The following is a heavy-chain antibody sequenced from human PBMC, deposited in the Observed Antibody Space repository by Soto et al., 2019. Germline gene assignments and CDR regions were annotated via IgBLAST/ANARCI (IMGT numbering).Heavy chain of an antibody. V-gene: IGHV4-34*01. J-gene: IGHJ4*03. D-gene: IGHD3-3*01. Sequence: SFRVYDCSWIRQPPGKGLVWIGGINHSGSTNYNPSLTSRVTISVDTSKNQISLKLSSVTAAATAVYYCASHRYDFWIGYKRYYFDYWGQGTLVTVSS. CDR1: SFRVYD. CDR2: INHSGST. CDR3: ASHRYDFWIGYKRYYFDY.